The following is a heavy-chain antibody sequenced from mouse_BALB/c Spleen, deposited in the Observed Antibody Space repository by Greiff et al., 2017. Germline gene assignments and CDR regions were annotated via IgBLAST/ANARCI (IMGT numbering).Heavy chain of an antibody. D-gene: IGHD2-12*01. Sequence: VKLMESGAELVKPGASVKLSCKASGYTFTSYYMYWVKQRPGQGLEWIGEINPSNGGTNFNEKFKSKATLTVDKSSSTAYMQLSSLTSEDSAVYYCTRSRYFIYAMDYWGQGTSVTVSS. CDR2: INPSNGGT. J-gene: IGHJ4*01. CDR1: GYTFTSYY. CDR3: TRSRYFIYAMDY. V-gene: IGHV1S81*02.